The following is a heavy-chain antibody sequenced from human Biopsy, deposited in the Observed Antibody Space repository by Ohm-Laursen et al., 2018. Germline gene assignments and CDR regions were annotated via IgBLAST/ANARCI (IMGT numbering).Heavy chain of an antibody. Sequence: SETLSLTCTLSGGSISSRTHYWGWIRQTPGKGLEWIGTVYNSGTTYDNPSLKNQVIISVDTSKNQFSLSLKTVTAADTAVYYCARHDLSDFWSGYPNFFDRWGQGTLVTVSS. CDR1: GGSISSRTHY. J-gene: IGHJ5*02. CDR3: ARHDLSDFWSGYPNFFDR. V-gene: IGHV4-39*01. D-gene: IGHD3-3*01. CDR2: VYNSGTT.